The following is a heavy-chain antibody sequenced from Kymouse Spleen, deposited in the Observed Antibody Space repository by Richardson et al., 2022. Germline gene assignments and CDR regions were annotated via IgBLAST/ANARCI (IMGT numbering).Heavy chain of an antibody. D-gene: IGHD5-12*01. Sequence: QVQLQESGPGLVKPSGTLSLTCAVSGGSISSSNWWSWVRQPPGKGLEWIGEIYHSGSTNYNPSLKSRVTISVDKSKNQFSLKLSSVTAADTAVYYCAGGYSGYLYYYYYGMDVWGQGTTVTVSS. CDR2: IYHSGST. CDR1: GGSISSSNW. CDR3: AGGYSGYLYYYYYGMDV. J-gene: IGHJ6*02. V-gene: IGHV4-4*02.